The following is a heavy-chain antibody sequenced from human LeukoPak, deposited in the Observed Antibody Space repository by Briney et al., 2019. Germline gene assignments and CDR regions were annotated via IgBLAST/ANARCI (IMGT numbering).Heavy chain of an antibody. J-gene: IGHJ4*02. V-gene: IGHV1-46*01. Sequence: ASVKVSCKASGYTFTSYYMHWVRQAPGQGLEWMGIINPSGGSTSYAQKFQGRVTVTRDTSTSTVYMELSSLRSEDTAVYYCARDRTHYYDSSGYYDYWGQGTLVTVSS. CDR2: INPSGGST. CDR1: GYTFTSYY. D-gene: IGHD3-22*01. CDR3: ARDRTHYYDSSGYYDY.